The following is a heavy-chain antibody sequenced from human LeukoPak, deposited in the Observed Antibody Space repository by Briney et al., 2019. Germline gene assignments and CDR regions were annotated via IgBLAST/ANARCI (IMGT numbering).Heavy chain of an antibody. CDR3: ARSPSSSRTEYAFDI. D-gene: IGHD6-6*01. V-gene: IGHV4-39*07. CDR2: IYYSGST. CDR1: GGSISSSTYY. J-gene: IGHJ3*02. Sequence: SETLSLTCSVSGGSISSSTYYWGWIRQPPGKGLEWIGSIYYSGSTYYNPSLKSRVTISVDTSKNQFSLKLSSVTAVDTAVYYCARSPSSSRTEYAFDIWGQGTMVTVSS.